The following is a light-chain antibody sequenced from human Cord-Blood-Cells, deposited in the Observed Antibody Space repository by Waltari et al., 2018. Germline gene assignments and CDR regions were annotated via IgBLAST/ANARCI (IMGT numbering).Light chain of an antibody. CDR2: EVS. J-gene: IGLJ1*01. Sequence: QSALTQPPSASRSPGQSVTISCTGTSSDVGGYNYVSWYQQHPGKAPKLMIYEVSNRPSGVPDRFSGSKSGNTASLTVSGLQAEDEADYYCSSYAGSNNFVFGTWTKVTVL. CDR1: SSDVGGYNY. CDR3: SSYAGSNNFV. V-gene: IGLV2-8*02.